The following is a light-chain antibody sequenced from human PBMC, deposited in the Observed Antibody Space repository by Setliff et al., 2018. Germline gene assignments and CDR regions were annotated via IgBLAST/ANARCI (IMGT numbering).Light chain of an antibody. J-gene: IGLJ1*01. CDR1: SSDVGSYDL. CDR2: NVS. Sequence: QSVLTQPASVSGSPGQSITISCSGTSSDVGSYDLVSWYQQHPGKAPKLIIYNVSGRPSGVSHRFSGSKSDNTASLTISGLQAEDEADYYCNAYTSRSTDVFGSGTKVTV. CDR3: NAYTSRSTDV. V-gene: IGLV2-14*03.